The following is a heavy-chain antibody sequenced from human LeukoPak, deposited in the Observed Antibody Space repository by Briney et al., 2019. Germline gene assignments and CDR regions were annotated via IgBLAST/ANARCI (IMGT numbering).Heavy chain of an antibody. D-gene: IGHD5-18*01. V-gene: IGHV1-69*06. CDR2: IIPIFGTA. J-gene: IGHJ6*03. CDR1: GGTFIIYA. Sequence: ASVRVSSKASGGTFIIYAISWVPQAPGQGRGWMGGIIPIFGTANYTQKFQGRVTITADKSTSTAYMELSSLRSEDTAVYYSATCRGGGYHKDYYYYYYMDVWGKGTPVTVSS. CDR3: ATCRGGGYHKDYYYYYYMDV.